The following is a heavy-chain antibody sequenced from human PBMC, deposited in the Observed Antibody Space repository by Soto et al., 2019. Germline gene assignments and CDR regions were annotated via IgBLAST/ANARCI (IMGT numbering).Heavy chain of an antibody. CDR2: ISYDGSNK. CDR3: AREAVGAIFFDY. D-gene: IGHD1-26*01. Sequence: GGSLRLSCAASGFTFRSYAMHWVRQAPGKGLEWVAVISYDGSNKYYADSVKGRFTISRDNSKNTLYLQMNSLRAEDTAVYYCAREAVGAIFFDYWGQGTPVTVS. J-gene: IGHJ4*02. V-gene: IGHV3-30-3*01. CDR1: GFTFRSYA.